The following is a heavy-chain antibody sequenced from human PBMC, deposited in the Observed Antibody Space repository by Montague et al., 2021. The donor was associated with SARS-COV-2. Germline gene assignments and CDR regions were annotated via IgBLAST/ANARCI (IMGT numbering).Heavy chain of an antibody. Sequence: SETLSLTCTVSGASVASGNFYWSWLRPPTGKGLVWIGYMYYTGNTNHNPSLESRVTMPVDPSKYQFSLALTSVTAAATDVYYGAGSRANVPSRPGFDYWGQGALVTVSS. J-gene: IGHJ4*02. V-gene: IGHV4-61*01. D-gene: IGHD6-6*01. CDR3: AGSRANVPSRPGFDY. CDR1: GASVASGNFY. CDR2: MYYTGNT.